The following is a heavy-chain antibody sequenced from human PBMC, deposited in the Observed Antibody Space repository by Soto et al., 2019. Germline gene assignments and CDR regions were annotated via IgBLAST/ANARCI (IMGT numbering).Heavy chain of an antibody. J-gene: IGHJ6*03. V-gene: IGHV1-8*01. D-gene: IGHD3-3*01. CDR2: VNPNSGNT. CDR3: ARGQKITIFGVVIIPVYYSYYMDV. Sequence: QVQLVQSGAEVKKPGASVKVSCKASGYTFTSYDINWVRQATGQGLEWMGWVNPNSGNTGYAQKFQGRGTMTSNTSISTAYMELSSLRSEDTAVYYCARGQKITIFGVVIIPVYYSYYMDVWGKGTTVTVSS. CDR1: GYTFTSYD.